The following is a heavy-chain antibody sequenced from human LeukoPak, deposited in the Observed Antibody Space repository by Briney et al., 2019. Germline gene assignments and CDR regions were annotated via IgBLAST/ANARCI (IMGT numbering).Heavy chain of an antibody. CDR3: AEGYYDYVWGSYYLDY. D-gene: IGHD3-16*01. CDR2: ISGSGGST. V-gene: IGHV3-23*01. J-gene: IGHJ4*02. Sequence: GGSLRLSCAASGFTFSSYAMSWVRQAPGQGLEWVSSISGSGGSTDYADTVKGRFTISRDTSRDTLYLQMSSLRAEDTAVYYCAEGYYDYVWGSYYLDYWGQGTLVTVSS. CDR1: GFTFSSYA.